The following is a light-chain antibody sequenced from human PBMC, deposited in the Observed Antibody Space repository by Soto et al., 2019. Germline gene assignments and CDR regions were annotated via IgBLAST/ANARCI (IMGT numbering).Light chain of an antibody. CDR1: SSNIGAGYD. CDR3: QSYDSSLSGSRVV. J-gene: IGLJ2*01. Sequence: QSVLTQPPSVSGAPGQRVTISCTGSSSNIGAGYDVHWYQQLPGTAPKLLIYGNSNRPSGVPDRFSGSKSGTSASLAITGHQAEDEADYYCQSYDSSLSGSRVVFGGGTKLTVL. CDR2: GNS. V-gene: IGLV1-40*01.